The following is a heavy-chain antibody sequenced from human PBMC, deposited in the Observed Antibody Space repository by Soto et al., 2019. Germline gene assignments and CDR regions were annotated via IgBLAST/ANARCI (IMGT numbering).Heavy chain of an antibody. CDR1: GGSFSGYY. CDR3: ARVRGLRLSFYYYYYYGMDV. D-gene: IGHD5-12*01. J-gene: IGHJ6*02. Sequence: SETLSLTCAVYGGSFSGYYWSWIRQPPGKGLEWIGEINHSGSTNYNPSLKSRVTISVDTSKNQFSLKLSSVTAADTAVYYCARVRGLRLSFYYYYYYGMDVWGQGTTVTVSS. CDR2: INHSGST. V-gene: IGHV4-34*01.